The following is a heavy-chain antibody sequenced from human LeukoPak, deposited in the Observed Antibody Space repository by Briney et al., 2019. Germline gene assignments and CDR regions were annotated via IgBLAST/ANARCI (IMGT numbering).Heavy chain of an antibody. J-gene: IGHJ4*02. V-gene: IGHV4-59*01. Sequence: KPSATLSLTCPVTGGSISSYYWSGIRQPPGKGLEWSGYIYYSGSTNYNPSLKSRVTISVDMSNNQFSLKLSSVTAADTAVYYCARYVWGSYPTFEDYWGQGTLVTVSS. CDR3: ARYVWGSYPTFEDY. CDR1: GGSISSYY. D-gene: IGHD3-16*02. CDR2: IYYSGST.